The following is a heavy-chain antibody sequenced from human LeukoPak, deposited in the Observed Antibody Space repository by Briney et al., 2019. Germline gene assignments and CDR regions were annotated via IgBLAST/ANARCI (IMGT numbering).Heavy chain of an antibody. Sequence: GGSLRLSCAASGFTFSSYSMNWVRQAPGKGLEWVSSISSSSSYIYYADSVKGRFTISRDNAQNSLYLQMISLRVEDTAIYYCARGCGRASCPYFFDYWGQGALVTVSS. CDR1: GFTFSSYS. CDR2: ISSSSSYI. V-gene: IGHV3-21*04. CDR3: ARGCGRASCPYFFDY. J-gene: IGHJ4*02. D-gene: IGHD2-2*01.